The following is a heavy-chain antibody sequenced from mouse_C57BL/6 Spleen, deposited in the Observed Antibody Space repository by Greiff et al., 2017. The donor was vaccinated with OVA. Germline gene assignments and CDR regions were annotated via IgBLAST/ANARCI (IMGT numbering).Heavy chain of an antibody. D-gene: IGHD1-1*01. Sequence: QVTLKVSGPGILQPSQTLSLSCSSSGFSLSTSNMGIGWLRQPSGKGLVWLVHIWWNDDKYYNPFLKSRPTISKDTSNNQVFLQITSADTAATATYYVAQIPYYYGGWYFDVWGTGTTVTVSS. J-gene: IGHJ1*03. V-gene: IGHV8-5*01. CDR1: GFSLSTSNMG. CDR3: AQIPYYYGGWYFDV. CDR2: IWWNDDK.